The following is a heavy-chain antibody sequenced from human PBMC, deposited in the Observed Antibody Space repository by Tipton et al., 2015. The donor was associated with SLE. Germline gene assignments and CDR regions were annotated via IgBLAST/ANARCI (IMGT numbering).Heavy chain of an antibody. V-gene: IGHV4-39*07. Sequence: TLPLTCTVSGGSISSSSYYWGWIRQPPGKGLEWIGSIYYSGSTYYNPSLKSRVTISVDTSKNQFSLKLSSVTAADTAVYYCARRVRGGDYAYYFDYWGQGTLVPVSS. CDR3: ARRVRGGDYAYYFDY. J-gene: IGHJ4*02. CDR2: IYYSGST. CDR1: GGSISSSSYY. D-gene: IGHD2-21*02.